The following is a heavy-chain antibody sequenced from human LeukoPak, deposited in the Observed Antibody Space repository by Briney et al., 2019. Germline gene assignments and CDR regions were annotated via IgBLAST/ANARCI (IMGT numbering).Heavy chain of an antibody. V-gene: IGHV3-30*04. CDR2: ISYDGSNK. Sequence: GGSLRLSCAASGFTFSSYAMHWVRQAPGKGLEWVAVISYDGSNKYYADSVKGRFTISRDNSKNTLYLQMNSLRAEDTAVYYCARDQVYFDYWGQGTLVTVSS. CDR1: GFTFSSYA. CDR3: ARDQVYFDY. J-gene: IGHJ4*02.